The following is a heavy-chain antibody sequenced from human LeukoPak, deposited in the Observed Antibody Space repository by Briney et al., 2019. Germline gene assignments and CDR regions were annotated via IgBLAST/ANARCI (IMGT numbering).Heavy chain of an antibody. CDR1: GFTFSSYW. CDR3: ARGESRDGYNYGDY. V-gene: IGHV3-21*01. Sequence: KPGGSLRLSCAASGFTFSSYWMSWVRQAPGKGLEWVSSISSSSSYIYYADSVKGRFTISRDNAKNSLYLQMNSLRAEDTAVYYCARGESRDGYNYGDYWGQGTLVTVSS. D-gene: IGHD5-24*01. CDR2: ISSSSSYI. J-gene: IGHJ4*02.